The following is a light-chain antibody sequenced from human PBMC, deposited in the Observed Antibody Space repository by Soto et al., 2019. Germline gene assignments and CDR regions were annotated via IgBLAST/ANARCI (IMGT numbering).Light chain of an antibody. CDR1: SGSVSTNNY. V-gene: IGLV8-61*01. J-gene: IGLJ3*02. CDR3: VLYMGSGIWV. Sequence: QAVVTQEPSFSVSPGATFTLTCGLSSGSVSTNNYPSWYQQTPGQAPRTLIYSTYTRSSGVPDRFSASILGNKAALTITGAQADDESDYYCVLYMGSGIWVFGGGTKLTVL. CDR2: STY.